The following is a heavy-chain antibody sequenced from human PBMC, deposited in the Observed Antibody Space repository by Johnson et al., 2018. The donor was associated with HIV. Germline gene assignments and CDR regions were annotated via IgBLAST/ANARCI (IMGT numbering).Heavy chain of an antibody. CDR2: IWYDGSNK. D-gene: IGHD3-22*01. CDR3: AKDQDWYDSRKGGAFDI. V-gene: IGHV3-33*06. CDR1: GFTFSDYG. J-gene: IGHJ3*02. Sequence: VQLVESGGGVVQPGRSLRLSCAASGFTFSDYGMHWVRQAPGKGLEWVAVIWYDGSNKNYVDSVKGRFTISRDNSKNTLYPQMNSLRAEDTGVYYCAKDQDWYDSRKGGAFDIWGQGEMVTVSS.